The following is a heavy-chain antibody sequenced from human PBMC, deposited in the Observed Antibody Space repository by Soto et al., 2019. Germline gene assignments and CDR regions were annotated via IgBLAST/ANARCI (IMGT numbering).Heavy chain of an antibody. V-gene: IGHV1-18*01. CDR1: GYTFTHYG. J-gene: IGHJ4*02. CDR3: ARDQLYSSAWSYFDY. D-gene: IGHD6-19*01. Sequence: QDHLVQSGAEVKKPGASVKVSCKASGYTFTHYGISWVRQAPGQGLEWMGWISGYDGNTEYAEKLQGRVTMTTDTSTSTGYMELRSLRSDHTAVYYCARDQLYSSAWSYFDYWGQGTLVTVSS. CDR2: ISGYDGNT.